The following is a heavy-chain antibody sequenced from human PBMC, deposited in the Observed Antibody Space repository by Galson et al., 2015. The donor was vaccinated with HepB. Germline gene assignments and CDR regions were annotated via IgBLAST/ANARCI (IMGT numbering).Heavy chain of an antibody. CDR3: TKDVYYSTYWSWLDP. Sequence: SLRLSCAASGFPFNNAWMTWVRQAPGMGLEWVGRIKSKTDGETTDYAAPVKGRITISRDDSKNRIYLQMNSLKTEDTAVYYCTKDVYYSTYWSWLDPWGQGTLVTVSS. CDR1: GFPFNNAW. CDR2: IKSKTDGETT. J-gene: IGHJ5*02. V-gene: IGHV3-15*01. D-gene: IGHD2-8*02.